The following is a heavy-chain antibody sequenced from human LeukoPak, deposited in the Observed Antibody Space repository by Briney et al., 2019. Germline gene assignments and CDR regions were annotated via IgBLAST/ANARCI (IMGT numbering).Heavy chain of an antibody. CDR2: IYYSGST. V-gene: IGHV4-39*07. CDR3: ARIPLEGYYYDSSGYFDY. Sequence: SETLSLTCTVSGDSISSSSYYWGWIRQPPGKGLEWIGSIYYSGSTYYNPSLKGRVTISVDTSKNQFSLKLSSVTAADTAVYYCARIPLEGYYYDSSGYFDYWGQGTLVTVSS. J-gene: IGHJ4*02. D-gene: IGHD3-22*01. CDR1: GDSISSSSYY.